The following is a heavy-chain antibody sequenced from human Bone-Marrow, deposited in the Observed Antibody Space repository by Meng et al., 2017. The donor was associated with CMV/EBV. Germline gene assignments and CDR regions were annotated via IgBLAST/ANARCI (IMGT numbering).Heavy chain of an antibody. CDR2: IIPILGIA. V-gene: IGHV1-69*02. CDR3: ARSRWAPRGCAFDI. CDR1: GGTFSSYT. J-gene: IGHJ3*02. Sequence: SVKVSCKASGGTFSSYTISWVRQAPGQGLEWMGRIIPILGIANYAQKFQGRVTITADTSTSTAYMELSSLRSEDTAVYYCARSRWAPRGCAFDIWGQGTMVTVSS. D-gene: IGHD5-24*01.